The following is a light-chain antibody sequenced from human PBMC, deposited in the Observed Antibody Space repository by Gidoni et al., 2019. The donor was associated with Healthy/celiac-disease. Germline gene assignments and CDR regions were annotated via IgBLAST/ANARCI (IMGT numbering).Light chain of an antibody. V-gene: IGKV3-11*01. CDR1: QSVSSY. J-gene: IGKJ2*01. CDR3: QQRSNWPRYT. Sequence: EIVLTQSPATLSLSPGERATLSCRASQSVSSYLAWYQQKPGQAPRLLIYDASNRATGIPARFSGSGSGTDFTPTIISLEPEDFAVYYCQQRSNWPRYTFGQGTKLEIK. CDR2: DAS.